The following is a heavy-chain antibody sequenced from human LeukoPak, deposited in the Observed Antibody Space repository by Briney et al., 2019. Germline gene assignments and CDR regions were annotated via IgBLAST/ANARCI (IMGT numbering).Heavy chain of an antibody. CDR2: ISYDGRNK. V-gene: IGHV3-30*18. CDR3: AKEGPGAGQRDYYDMDV. J-gene: IGHJ6*02. D-gene: IGHD6-19*01. CDR1: GFNFRSYG. Sequence: PGRSLRLPCAASGFNFRSYGMHWVRQAPGKGLEWVAVISYDGRNKYYADSVKGRFTISRDNSKNTLYLQMNSLRAEDTAVYYCAKEGPGAGQRDYYDMDVWGQGTTVTVSS.